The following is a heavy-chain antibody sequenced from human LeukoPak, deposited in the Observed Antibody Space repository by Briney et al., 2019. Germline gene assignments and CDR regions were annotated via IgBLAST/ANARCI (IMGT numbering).Heavy chain of an antibody. Sequence: PGGSLRLSCAASGFTFSSYSMNWVRQAPGKGLEWVSSISSSSSYIYHADSVKGRFTISRDNAKNSLYLQMSSLRVEDSAVYYCARDVTEADYWGQGTLVTVSS. CDR2: ISSSSSYI. J-gene: IGHJ4*02. V-gene: IGHV3-21*01. CDR1: GFTFSSYS. CDR3: ARDVTEADY. D-gene: IGHD2-21*02.